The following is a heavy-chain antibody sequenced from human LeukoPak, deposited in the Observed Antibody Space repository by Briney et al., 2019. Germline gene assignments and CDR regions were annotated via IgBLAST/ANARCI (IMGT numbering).Heavy chain of an antibody. D-gene: IGHD3-22*01. CDR3: ARERDDSSGPNY. V-gene: IGHV1-69*04. CDR1: GGTFSSYA. Sequence: SVKVSCKASGGTFSSYAISWVRQAPGQGLEWMGRIIPILGIANYTQKFQGRVTITADKSTSTAYMELSSLRSEDTAVYYCARERDDSSGPNYWGQGTLVTVSS. J-gene: IGHJ4*02. CDR2: IIPILGIA.